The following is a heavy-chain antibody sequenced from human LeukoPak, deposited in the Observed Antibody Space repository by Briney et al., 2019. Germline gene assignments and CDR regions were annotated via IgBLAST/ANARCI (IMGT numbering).Heavy chain of an antibody. D-gene: IGHD2-2*03. CDR2: ISSGGLTT. V-gene: IGHV3-23*01. CDR3: AKKPPNGYCTTTSCYFDY. Sequence: GGSLRLSCAASTFTFSRYAMSWVRQAPGKGLEWVSGISSGGLTTYYADSVKGRFTISRDNFKNTLYLQMNSLRPEDTAVYYCAKKPPNGYCTTTSCYFDYWGQGTQVTVSS. J-gene: IGHJ4*02. CDR1: TFTFSRYA.